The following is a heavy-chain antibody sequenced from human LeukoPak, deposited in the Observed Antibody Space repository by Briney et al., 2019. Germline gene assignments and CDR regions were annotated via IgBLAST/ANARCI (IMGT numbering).Heavy chain of an antibody. V-gene: IGHV3-23*01. J-gene: IGHJ4*02. CDR1: GFTFSSYA. Sequence: GSLRLSCAASGFTFSSYAMSWVRQAPGRGLEWVSTISGSGVTTFYADSVKGRFTFSRDNSKNTLYLQMNSLRAEDTAVYYCARGRTIDGYNFDYWCQGTLVTVSS. CDR3: ARGRTIDGYNFDY. CDR2: ISGSGVTT. D-gene: IGHD5-24*01.